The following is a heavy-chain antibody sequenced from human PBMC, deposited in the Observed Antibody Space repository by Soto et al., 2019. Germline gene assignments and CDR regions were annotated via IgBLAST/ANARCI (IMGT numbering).Heavy chain of an antibody. CDR3: ARDLIQLWPPNKPYYYYGMDV. V-gene: IGHV3-23*01. CDR1: GLTFSNYA. D-gene: IGHD5-18*01. CDR2: IGGRGDNT. J-gene: IGHJ6*02. Sequence: GGSLRLSCAASGLTFSNYAMSWVRQAPGKGLEWVSSIGGRGDNTYYADSVEGRFTISRDNSKNTLYLQMNSLRAEDTAVYYCARDLIQLWPPNKPYYYYGMDVWGQGTTVTVSS.